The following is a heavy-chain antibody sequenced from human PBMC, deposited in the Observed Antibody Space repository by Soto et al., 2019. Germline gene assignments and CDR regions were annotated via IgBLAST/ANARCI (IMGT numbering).Heavy chain of an antibody. Sequence: GASVKVSCKASGYTFTVYYMHWVRQAPGQGLEWMGWINPKSGGTMYPQKFQGRVTMTWDTSISTAYMALTRLRSDDTAVYYCAKGSQMWTPDYWGQGTLVTVSS. J-gene: IGHJ4*02. D-gene: IGHD2-21*01. V-gene: IGHV1-2*02. CDR2: INPKSGGT. CDR3: AKGSQMWTPDY. CDR1: GYTFTVYY.